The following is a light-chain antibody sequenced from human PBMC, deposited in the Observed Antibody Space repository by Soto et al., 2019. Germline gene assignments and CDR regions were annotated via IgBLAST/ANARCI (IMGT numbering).Light chain of an antibody. CDR2: DAS. V-gene: IGKV3-15*01. Sequence: EVVMTQSPATLSVSPGERATLSCRASQYISKYLAWCQQRPGQAPRLLIYDASTRATGIPDRFSGSGSGTEFALTISSLQSEDVAVYYCHQYNEWRTFGQGTKVDIK. J-gene: IGKJ1*01. CDR1: QYISKY. CDR3: HQYNEWRT.